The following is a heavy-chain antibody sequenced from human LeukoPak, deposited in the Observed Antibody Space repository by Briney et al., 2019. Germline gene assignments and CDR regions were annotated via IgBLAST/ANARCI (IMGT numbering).Heavy chain of an antibody. J-gene: IGHJ4*02. D-gene: IGHD3-10*01. V-gene: IGHV4-59*01. CDR1: GGSISSYY. CDR2: IYYSGST. Sequence: PSETLSLTCTVSGGSISSYYWSWIRQPPGKGLEWIGYIYYSGSTNYNPSLKSRVTISVDTSKNQFSLKLSSVTAADTAVYYCARRIAYYYGSGSYDYWGQGTLVTVSS. CDR3: ARRIAYYYGSGSYDY.